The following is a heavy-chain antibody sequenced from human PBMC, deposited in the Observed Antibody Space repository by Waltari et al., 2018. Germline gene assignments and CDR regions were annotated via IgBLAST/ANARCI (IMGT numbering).Heavy chain of an antibody. Sequence: QVQLVESGGGVVQPGRSLRLSCAASGFTFSSYGMHWVRQAPGKGLEWVAVIWYDGSNKYYADSVKGRFTISRDNSKNTLYLQMNSLRAEDTAMYYCAKGGVVISLNYFDYWGQGTLVTVSS. J-gene: IGHJ4*02. CDR2: IWYDGSNK. CDR1: GFTFSSYG. V-gene: IGHV3-30*18. D-gene: IGHD3-22*01. CDR3: AKGGVVISLNYFDY.